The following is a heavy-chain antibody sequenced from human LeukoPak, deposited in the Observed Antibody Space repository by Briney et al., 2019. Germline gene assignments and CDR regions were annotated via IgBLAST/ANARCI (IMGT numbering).Heavy chain of an antibody. CDR1: GGSISSHY. CDR2: IYYSGGT. J-gene: IGHJ5*02. CDR3: AREVGYYDNTAP. D-gene: IGHD1-26*01. V-gene: IGHV4-59*11. Sequence: KPSETLSLTCTVSGGSISSHYWSWIRQPPGKGLEWIGYIYYSGGTNYNPSLKSRVTISVDTSKNQFSLKLSSVTAADTAVYYCAREVGYYDNTAPWGQGTLVTVSS.